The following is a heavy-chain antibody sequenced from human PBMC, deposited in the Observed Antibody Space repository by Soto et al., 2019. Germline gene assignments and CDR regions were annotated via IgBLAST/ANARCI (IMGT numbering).Heavy chain of an antibody. D-gene: IGHD2-2*02. J-gene: IGHJ6*02. CDR3: ARAGCSSTSCYINFFDYYYYGMDV. V-gene: IGHV1-8*01. Sequence: RASVKVSCKASGYTFTSYDINWVRQATGQGLEWMGWMNPNSGNTGYAQKFQGRVTMTRNTSISTAYMELSSLRSEDTEGYYCARAGCSSTSCYINFFDYYYYGMDVWGQGTTVTVS. CDR2: MNPNSGNT. CDR1: GYTFTSYD.